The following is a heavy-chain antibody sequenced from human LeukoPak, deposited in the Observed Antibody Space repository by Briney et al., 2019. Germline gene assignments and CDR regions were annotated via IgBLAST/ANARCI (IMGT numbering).Heavy chain of an antibody. CDR1: GFTFSGSA. Sequence: GGSLRLSCAASGFTFSGSAMHWVRQASGKGLEWVGRIRSKANSYATAYAASVKGRFTISRDDSKNTAYLQMKSLKTEDTAVYYCTRTNYYDSSGYYYWGQGTLVTISS. CDR2: IRSKANSYAT. V-gene: IGHV3-73*01. D-gene: IGHD3-22*01. J-gene: IGHJ4*02. CDR3: TRTNYYDSSGYYY.